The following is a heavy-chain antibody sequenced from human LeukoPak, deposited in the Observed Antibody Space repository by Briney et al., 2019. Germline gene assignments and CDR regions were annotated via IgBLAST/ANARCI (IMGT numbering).Heavy chain of an antibody. CDR3: ARDRGDIVVVPAAMRDYYYGMDV. CDR1: GYTFTSYG. Sequence: SVKVSCKASGYTFTSYGISWVRQAPGQGLEWTGWISAYNGNTNYAQKLQGRVTMTTDTSTSTAYMELRSLRSDDTAVCYCARDRGDIVVVPAAMRDYYYGMDVWGQGTTVTVSS. V-gene: IGHV1-18*01. D-gene: IGHD2-2*01. J-gene: IGHJ6*02. CDR2: ISAYNGNT.